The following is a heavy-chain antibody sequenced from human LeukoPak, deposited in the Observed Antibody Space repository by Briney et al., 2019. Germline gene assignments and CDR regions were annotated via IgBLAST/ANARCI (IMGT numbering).Heavy chain of an antibody. J-gene: IGHJ3*02. D-gene: IGHD2-2*01. CDR1: GGSISSGGYY. CDR2: IYHSGST. CDR3: ARDGRETRVVPAANGAFDI. V-gene: IGHV4-30-2*01. Sequence: SQTLSLTCTVSGGSISSGGYYWSWIRQPPGKGLEWIGYIYHSGSTYYNPSLKSRVTISVDRSKNQFSLKLSSVTAADTAVYYCARDGRETRVVPAANGAFDIWGQGTMVTVSS.